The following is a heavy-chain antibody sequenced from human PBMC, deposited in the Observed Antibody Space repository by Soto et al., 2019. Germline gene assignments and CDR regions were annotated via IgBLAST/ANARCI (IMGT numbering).Heavy chain of an antibody. Sequence: QVQLVQSGAEVRKPGSSVKVSCKASGGTLNNYAITWVRLAPGQGLEWMGRLISMFGTPDYAQKFQGRVTIAADEPTNTAYMEMTSLRSEDTAIYYCAAEENSHGGTDVWGQGTAVTVSS. CDR2: LISMFGTP. CDR3: AAEENSHGGTDV. CDR1: GGTLNNYA. J-gene: IGHJ6*02. V-gene: IGHV1-69*18.